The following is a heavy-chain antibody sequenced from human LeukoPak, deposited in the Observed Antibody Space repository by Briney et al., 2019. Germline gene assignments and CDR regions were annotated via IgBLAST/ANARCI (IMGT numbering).Heavy chain of an antibody. Sequence: GGSLRLSCAASGFTFSGYAMSWVRQAPGKGLEWVSAISGSGGSTHYADSVKGRFTISRDNSKNTLYLQMNSLRAEDTAVYYCAKDIVYSYYYGMDVWGQGTTVTVSS. CDR3: AKDIVYSYYYGMDV. J-gene: IGHJ6*02. CDR1: GFTFSGYA. D-gene: IGHD2-15*01. V-gene: IGHV3-23*01. CDR2: ISGSGGST.